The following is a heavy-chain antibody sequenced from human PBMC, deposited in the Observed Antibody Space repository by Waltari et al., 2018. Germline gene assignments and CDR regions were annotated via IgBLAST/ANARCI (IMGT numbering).Heavy chain of an antibody. V-gene: IGHV3-7*03. CDR3: ARDRNDHDGGVYYDVLDF. J-gene: IGHJ3*01. CDR1: GFTFSSYG. CDR2: MKGDGTKQ. Sequence: VQLVESGGGVVQPGRSLRLSCAASGFTFSSYGMHWVRQAPGKGLEWVANMKGDGTKQYYLDSVEGRFTISRDNGKNSLSLEMNSLRAEDTAVYYCARDRNDHDGGVYYDVLDFWGQGTKVTVSS. D-gene: IGHD2-21*01.